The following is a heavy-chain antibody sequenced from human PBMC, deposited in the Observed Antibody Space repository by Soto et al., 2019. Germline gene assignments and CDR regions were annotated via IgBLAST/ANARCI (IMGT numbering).Heavy chain of an antibody. CDR2: MNPNSGDT. CDR1: GYTFTSYD. D-gene: IGHD6-6*01. V-gene: IGHV1-8*01. CDR3: ARSGQLVVSDYYYYMDV. Sequence: ASVKVSCKASGYTFTSYDINWVRQATGQGLEWMGWMNPNSGDTGYAQKFQGRVTMTRNTSISTAYMELSSLRSEDTAVYYCARSGQLVVSDYYYYMDVWGKGTTVTVSS. J-gene: IGHJ6*03.